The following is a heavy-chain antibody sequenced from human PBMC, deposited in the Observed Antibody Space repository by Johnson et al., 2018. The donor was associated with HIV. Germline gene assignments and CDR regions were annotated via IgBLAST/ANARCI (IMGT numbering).Heavy chain of an antibody. CDR1: GFTFSSYA. Sequence: QVQLVESGGGVVQPGRSLRLYCAASGFTFSSYAMHWVRQAPGKGLEWVAVISYDGSNKYYADSVKGRFTISRDNSKNTLYLQMNSLRAEDTAVYYCASRLWFGDVSAFDIWGQGTMVTVSS. CDR2: ISYDGSNK. J-gene: IGHJ3*02. CDR3: ASRLWFGDVSAFDI. D-gene: IGHD3-10*01. V-gene: IGHV3-30-3*01.